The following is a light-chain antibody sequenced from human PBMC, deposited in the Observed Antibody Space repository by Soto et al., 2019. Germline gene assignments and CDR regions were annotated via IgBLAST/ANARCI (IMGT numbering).Light chain of an antibody. V-gene: IGKV1-5*03. CDR3: QQYNNYSWT. J-gene: IGKJ1*01. Sequence: DIQMTQSPSTLSASVGDRVAITCRASQSISIWLAWYQQKPGKAPKLLIYKASSLESGLPTRFSGSGSGTEFPLTISSLQPDDFATYYCQQYNNYSWTFGQGTKVEIK. CDR1: QSISIW. CDR2: KAS.